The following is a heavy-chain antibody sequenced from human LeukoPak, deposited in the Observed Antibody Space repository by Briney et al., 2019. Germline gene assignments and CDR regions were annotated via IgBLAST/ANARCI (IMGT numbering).Heavy chain of an antibody. Sequence: SETLSLTCAVSGYSISSGYYWGWIRRPPGKGLEWIGSIYHSGSTYYNPSLKSRVTISVDTSKNQFSLKLSSVTAADTAVYYCARTDFWSGYYRNFDYWGQGTLVTVSS. CDR3: ARTDFWSGYYRNFDY. CDR2: IYHSGST. J-gene: IGHJ4*02. D-gene: IGHD3-3*01. CDR1: GYSISSGYY. V-gene: IGHV4-38-2*01.